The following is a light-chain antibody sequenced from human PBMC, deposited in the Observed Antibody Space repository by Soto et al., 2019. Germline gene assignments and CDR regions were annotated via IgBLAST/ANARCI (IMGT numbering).Light chain of an antibody. CDR3: QQLDSYPLT. V-gene: IGKV3-15*01. Sequence: EIVMTQSPATLSVSPGERASLSCRASQSVSSNLAWYEHKPGRAPRLLIYGASTRATGIPARFSGSGSGTEFTLTIRGLQPEDFATYYCQQLDSYPLTFGGGTRVEIK. CDR1: QSVSSN. CDR2: GAS. J-gene: IGKJ4*01.